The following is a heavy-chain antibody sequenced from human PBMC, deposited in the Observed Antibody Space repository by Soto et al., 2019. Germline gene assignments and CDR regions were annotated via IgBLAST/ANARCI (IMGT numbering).Heavy chain of an antibody. V-gene: IGHV3-48*01. CDR3: ARDMEMYSYGSGSYGGIDY. D-gene: IGHD3-10*01. CDR2: ISSSSSTI. J-gene: IGHJ4*02. Sequence: GGSLRRSCAASGVTFSSYSMNWVRQAPGKWQEWVSYISSSSSTIYYADSVKGRFTVSRDNAKNSLYLQMNSLRAEDTAVYYCARDMEMYSYGSGSYGGIDYWGQGTLVTVSS. CDR1: GVTFSSYS.